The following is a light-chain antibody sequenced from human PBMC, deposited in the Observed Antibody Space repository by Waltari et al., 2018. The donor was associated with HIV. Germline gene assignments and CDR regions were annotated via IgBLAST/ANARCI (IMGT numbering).Light chain of an antibody. Sequence: QSALTQPRSVSGSPGQSVTISCTGTSSDVGAYNYVSWYQQHPRRAPKLLIYDVSQRPARVPDRFSGSKSGNTASLTISGLQAEDEADYYCCSYAGSYTFYVFGTGTKVTVL. CDR3: CSYAGSYTFYV. J-gene: IGLJ1*01. V-gene: IGLV2-11*01. CDR1: SSDVGAYNY. CDR2: DVS.